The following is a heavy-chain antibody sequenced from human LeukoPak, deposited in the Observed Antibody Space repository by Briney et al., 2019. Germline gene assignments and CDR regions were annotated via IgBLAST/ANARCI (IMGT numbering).Heavy chain of an antibody. Sequence: SETLSLTCTVSGGSISSSSYYWGWIRQPPGKGLEWIGSIYYTRSTYYNPSLKSRVTISVDTSKNQFSLKLSSVTAADTAVYYCARGPRGMIDYWGQGTLVTVSS. CDR3: ARGPRGMIDY. V-gene: IGHV4-39*01. D-gene: IGHD6-13*01. CDR2: IYYTRST. J-gene: IGHJ4*02. CDR1: GGSISSSSYY.